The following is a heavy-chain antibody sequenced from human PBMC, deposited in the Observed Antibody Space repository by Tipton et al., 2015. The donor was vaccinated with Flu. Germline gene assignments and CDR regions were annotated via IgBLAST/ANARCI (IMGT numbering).Heavy chain of an antibody. V-gene: IGHV3-30*04. Sequence: QLVQSGGGVVQPGRSLRLSCAASGFTFSSYAMHWVRQAPGKGLEWVAVISYDGSNKYYADSVKGRFTISRDNSKNTLYLQMNSLRAEDTAVYYCAREAGSGSYYTYYYYGMDVWGQGTTVTVSS. CDR1: GFTFSSYA. D-gene: IGHD3-10*01. J-gene: IGHJ6*02. CDR3: AREAGSGSYYTYYYYGMDV. CDR2: ISYDGSNK.